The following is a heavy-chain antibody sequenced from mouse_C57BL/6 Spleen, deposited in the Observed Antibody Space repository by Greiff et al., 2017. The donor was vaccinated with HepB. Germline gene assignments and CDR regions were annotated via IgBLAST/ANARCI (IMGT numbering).Heavy chain of an antibody. CDR1: GFTFSDYY. J-gene: IGHJ4*01. V-gene: IGHV5-12*01. CDR2: ISNGGGST. Sequence: VMLVESGGGLVQPGGSLKLSCAASGFTFSDYYMYWVRQTPEKRLEWVAYISNGGGSTYYPDTVKGRFTISRDNAKNTLYLQMSRLKSEDTAMYYCASEFITTTYYAMDYWGQGTSVTVSS. CDR3: ASEFITTTYYAMDY. D-gene: IGHD1-1*01.